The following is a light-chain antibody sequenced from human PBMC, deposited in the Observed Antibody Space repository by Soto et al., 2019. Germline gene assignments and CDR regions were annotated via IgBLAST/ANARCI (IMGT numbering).Light chain of an antibody. CDR2: DVN. CDR1: SSDVGSYNY. J-gene: IGLJ2*01. V-gene: IGLV2-14*01. CDR3: SSYTGSSTYVV. Sequence: QSALTQHASVSGSPGQSITISCTGTSSDVGSYNYVSWYQQHPGKAPKLMIYDVNNRPSGVSNRFSGSKSGNTASLTISGLQAEDEADYYCSSYTGSSTYVVFGAGTKVTVL.